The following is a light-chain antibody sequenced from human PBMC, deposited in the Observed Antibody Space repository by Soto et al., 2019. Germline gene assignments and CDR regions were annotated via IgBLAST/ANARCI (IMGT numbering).Light chain of an antibody. CDR1: SSDIGGYNY. V-gene: IGLV2-14*03. Sequence: QSVLTQPASVSGSPGQSITISCTGSSSDIGGYNYVTWYQQHPGTAPKLMIYDVSNRPSGVSSRFSGSKSGNTASLTISGLQAEDEADYYCSSYRSSRTYVFGTGTQLTVL. J-gene: IGLJ1*01. CDR2: DVS. CDR3: SSYRSSRTYV.